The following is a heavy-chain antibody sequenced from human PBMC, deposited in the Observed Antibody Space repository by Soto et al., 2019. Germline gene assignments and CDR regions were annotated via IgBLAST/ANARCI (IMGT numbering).Heavy chain of an antibody. D-gene: IGHD3-10*01. J-gene: IGHJ6*02. CDR3: ASAYGSGTSGYYYYGMDV. CDR2: MNPNSGNT. Sequence: GASVKVSCKASGYTFTSYDINWVRQATGQGLEWMGWMNPNSGNTGYAQKFQGRVTMTRNTSISTAYMELSSLRSEDTAVYYCASAYGSGTSGYYYYGMDVWGQGTTVTVSS. V-gene: IGHV1-8*01. CDR1: GYTFTSYD.